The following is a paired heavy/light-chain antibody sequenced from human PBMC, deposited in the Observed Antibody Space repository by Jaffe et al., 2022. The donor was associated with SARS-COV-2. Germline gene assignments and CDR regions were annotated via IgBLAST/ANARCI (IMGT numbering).Heavy chain of an antibody. CDR3: AKENGPGYSSGWGVDY. CDR1: GFTFNNYD. V-gene: IGHV3-23*01. CDR2: ISDSGDTT. D-gene: IGHD6-19*01. J-gene: IGHJ4*02. Sequence: EVQLLESGGGLVQPGGSLRLSCAASGFTFNNYDMRWVRQAPGKGLEWVSGISDSGDTTYYADSVKGRFTISRDNSKNTLYLQMSSLRAEDTAVYYCAKENGPGYSSGWGVDYWGQGTLVTVSS.
Light chain of an antibody. Sequence: DIVMTQSPLSLPVTPGEPASISCRSSQSLLHRNGYKYLDWYLQKPGQSPQLLIYLGSSRASGVPDRFSGSGSGTDFTLKINRVEAEDVGVYYCMQGLQTPYTFGQGTKLEIK. CDR1: QSLLHRNGYKY. V-gene: IGKV2-28*01. CDR3: MQGLQTPYT. CDR2: LGS. J-gene: IGKJ2*01.